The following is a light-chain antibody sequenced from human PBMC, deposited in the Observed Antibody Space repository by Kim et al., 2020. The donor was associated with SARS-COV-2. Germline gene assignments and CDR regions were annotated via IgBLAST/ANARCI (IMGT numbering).Light chain of an antibody. J-gene: IGKJ2*03. Sequence: EIVLTQSPGTLSLSPGEKATLSCRTSQSVVNNYLGWYQQKPGQAPRLLIFAASSRATGIPDRFSGSGSGTDFTLTIDRVAPEDVAVYYCQQFGSSPPYSFGQGTKVDIK. CDR1: QSVVNNY. V-gene: IGKV3-20*01. CDR3: QQFGSSPPYS. CDR2: AAS.